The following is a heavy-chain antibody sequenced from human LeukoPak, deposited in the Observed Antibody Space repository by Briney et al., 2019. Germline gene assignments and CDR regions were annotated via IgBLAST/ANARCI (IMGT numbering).Heavy chain of an antibody. J-gene: IGHJ4*02. D-gene: IGHD3-16*01. CDR1: GLSLTNYY. CDR3: ARLNFRGGEALHFDS. V-gene: IGHV4-4*09. Sequence: SETLSLTCSVPGLSLTNYYWGWLRQPPGKGLEVLGYIHSDGTTNYDSSLQSRVAISLDTSKIQFSLRLYSVTAADTALYFCARLNFRGGEALHFDSWGQGTLVTVSS. CDR2: IHSDGTT.